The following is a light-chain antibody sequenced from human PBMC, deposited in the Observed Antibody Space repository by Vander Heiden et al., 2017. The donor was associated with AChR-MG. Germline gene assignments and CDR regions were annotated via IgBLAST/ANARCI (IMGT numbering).Light chain of an antibody. CDR2: GNS. J-gene: IGLJ3*02. CDR3: QSYDSSLPWV. Sequence: QSVLTQPPSLSGAPGQRVTIPCTGSSSNIGAGYDVHWYQQLPGTAPKLLIYGNSNRPSGVPDRFSGSKSGTSASLAITGLQAEDEADYYCQSYDSSLPWVFGGGTKLTVL. CDR1: SSNIGAGYD. V-gene: IGLV1-40*01.